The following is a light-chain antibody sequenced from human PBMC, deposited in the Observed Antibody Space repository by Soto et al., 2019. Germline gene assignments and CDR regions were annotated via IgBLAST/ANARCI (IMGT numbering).Light chain of an antibody. Sequence: EIVLTQSPDTLSLSPGERATLSCRASQSVASRSLAWYQQKPGQSPRLLVYGAFTRATGIPDRFSGSGSGTDLSHTISRVEPEDFEVYYCQYYGDSPLYTFGQGTKLQIK. V-gene: IGKV3-20*01. CDR1: QSVASRS. CDR3: QYYGDSPLYT. J-gene: IGKJ2*01. CDR2: GAF.